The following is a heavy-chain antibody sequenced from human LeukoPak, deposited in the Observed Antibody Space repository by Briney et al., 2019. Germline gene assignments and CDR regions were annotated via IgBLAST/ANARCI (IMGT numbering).Heavy chain of an antibody. CDR2: ISYDGTNK. D-gene: IGHD2-21*02. J-gene: IGHJ4*02. V-gene: IGHV3-30*18. Sequence: PGGSLRLSCAASGFTFTNYGLPWVRQAPGKGLEWVTIISYDGTNKYYADSVKGRFTISRDDSKNTLYLQMNSLRTEDTAVYYCAKDPSLRVTLPVWGQGTLVTVSS. CDR3: AKDPSLRVTLPV. CDR1: GFTFTNYG.